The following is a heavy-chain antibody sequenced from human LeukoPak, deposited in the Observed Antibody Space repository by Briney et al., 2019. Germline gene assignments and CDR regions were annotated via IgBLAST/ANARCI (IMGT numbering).Heavy chain of an antibody. CDR2: GST. D-gene: IGHD3-10*01. J-gene: IGHJ4*02. Sequence: GSTNYYPSLKSLVTISVDTSKTQFSLKLSSVTAADTAVYYCARGRQYYYGSGRPRAPFDYWGQGTLVTVSS. V-gene: IGHV4-34*01. CDR3: ARGRQYYYGSGRPRAPFDY.